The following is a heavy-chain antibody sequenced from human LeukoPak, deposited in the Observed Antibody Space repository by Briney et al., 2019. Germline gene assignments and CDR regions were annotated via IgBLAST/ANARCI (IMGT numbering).Heavy chain of an antibody. J-gene: IGHJ4*02. V-gene: IGHV3-7*05. D-gene: IGHD4-17*01. CDR2: IKQDGSEN. Sequence: GGSLRLSCEASGFTFGDFWMTWVRQAPGKGLECVANIKQDGSENHYVDSVKGRFTISRDNAKKSLSLQMNSLRADDTALYYCAKPGAGADYGDRFDSWGQGTLVTVSS. CDR1: GFTFGDFW. CDR3: AKPGAGADYGDRFDS.